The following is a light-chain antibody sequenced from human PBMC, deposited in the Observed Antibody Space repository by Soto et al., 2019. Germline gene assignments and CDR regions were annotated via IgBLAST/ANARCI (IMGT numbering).Light chain of an antibody. CDR3: QQRSKWPLT. Sequence: EIVLTQSPATLPLSPGERATLSCRASENINYYLAWYQQKPGQAPRLFIYDAFKRATGIPARFSGSGSGTDFTLTISSLEPEDFAVYYCQQRSKWPLTFGGGTKVDIK. V-gene: IGKV3-11*01. CDR2: DAF. J-gene: IGKJ4*01. CDR1: ENINYY.